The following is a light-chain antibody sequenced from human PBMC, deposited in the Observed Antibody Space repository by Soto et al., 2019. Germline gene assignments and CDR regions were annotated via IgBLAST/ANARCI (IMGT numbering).Light chain of an antibody. CDR1: SSDVGSYNY. CDR3: SSYGGSNTVV. Sequence: QSALTQPPSASGSPGQSVTISCTGSSSDVGSYNYVSWYQQHPGKAPKLMIYEVSKRPSGVPDRLSGSKSGNTASLTVSGLQAEDVADYYCSSYGGSNTVVFGGGTKLTVL. CDR2: EVS. V-gene: IGLV2-8*01. J-gene: IGLJ2*01.